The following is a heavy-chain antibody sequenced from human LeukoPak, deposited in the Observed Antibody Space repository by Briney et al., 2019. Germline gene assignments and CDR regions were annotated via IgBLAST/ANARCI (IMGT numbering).Heavy chain of an antibody. CDR1: GFSVSTNY. CDR2: LYSGGST. CDR3: ARVGDHYHWYLDV. V-gene: IGHV3-53*01. J-gene: IGHJ2*01. Sequence: GGPLTLSCEGSGFSVSTNYMNWVRQAPGKGLEWVSILYSGGSTYYADSVKGRFTVSRDSSKNTLYLHMNSLRAEDTAVYYCARVGDHYHWYLDVWGRGTLVTASS. D-gene: IGHD3-10*01.